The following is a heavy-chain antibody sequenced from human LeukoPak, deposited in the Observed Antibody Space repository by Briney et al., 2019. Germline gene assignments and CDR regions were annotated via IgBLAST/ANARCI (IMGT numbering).Heavy chain of an antibody. J-gene: IGHJ4*02. V-gene: IGHV3-21*01. CDR2: ISSTSSYI. CDR3: ARGKQWLTIFDY. Sequence: VSSISSTSSYIYYADSVKARFTISRDNAKNSLYLHMNSLRAEDTAVYYCARGKQWLTIFDYWGQGTLVTVSS. D-gene: IGHD6-19*01.